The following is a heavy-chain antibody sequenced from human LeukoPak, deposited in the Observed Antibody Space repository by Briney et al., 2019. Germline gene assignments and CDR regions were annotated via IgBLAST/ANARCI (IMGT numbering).Heavy chain of an antibody. D-gene: IGHD3-22*01. V-gene: IGHV1-2*06. CDR1: GYTFTGYY. J-gene: IGHJ4*02. CDR3: ARGGTYYYDSSGYPSGLDY. CDR2: INPNSGGT. Sequence: ASVKVSCKASGYTFTGYYMHWVRQAPGQGLEWMGRINPNSGGTNYAQKFQGRVTMTRDTSISTAYMELSRLRSDDTAVYYCARGGTYYYDSSGYPSGLDYWGQGTLVTVSS.